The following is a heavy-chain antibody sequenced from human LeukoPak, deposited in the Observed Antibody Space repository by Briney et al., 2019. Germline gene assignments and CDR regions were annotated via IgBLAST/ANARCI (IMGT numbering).Heavy chain of an antibody. D-gene: IGHD5-24*01. J-gene: IGHJ4*02. CDR2: IYHGGST. CDR1: GGSISSGGYS. Sequence: SETLSLTCAVSGGSISSGGYSWSWIRQPPGKGLEWIGYIYHGGSTYYNPSLKSRVTISVDRSKNQFSLKLSSVTAADTAVYYCARETPMAYFDYWGQGTLVTVSS. V-gene: IGHV4-30-2*01. CDR3: ARETPMAYFDY.